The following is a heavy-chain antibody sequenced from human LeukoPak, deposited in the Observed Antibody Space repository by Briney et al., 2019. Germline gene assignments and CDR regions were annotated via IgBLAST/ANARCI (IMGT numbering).Heavy chain of an antibody. D-gene: IGHD1-1*01. J-gene: IGHJ6*02. V-gene: IGHV1-18*01. CDR3: ARDEPAPGGVTGTTIYYYYGMDV. Sequence: ASVKVSCKASGYTFTSYGISWVRQAPGQGLEWMGWISAYNGNTNYAQKLQGRVTMTTDTSTSTAYMELRSLRSDDTAVYYCARDEPAPGGVTGTTIYYYYGMDVWGQGTTVTVSS. CDR1: GYTFTSYG. CDR2: ISAYNGNT.